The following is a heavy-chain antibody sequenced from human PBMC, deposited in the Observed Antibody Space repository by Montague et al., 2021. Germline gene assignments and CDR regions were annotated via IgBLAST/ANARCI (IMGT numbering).Heavy chain of an antibody. CDR3: ARSMRETLRVAMVVYAFDY. CDR2: IYYSGST. J-gene: IGHJ3*01. CDR1: GGSISGYY. Sequence: SETLSLTCTVSGGSISGYYWTWIRQPPGKGLEWIGYIYYSGSTNYNPSLKSRVTISEDTSKNQFSLKLSSVTAADTAVYYCARSMRETLRVAMVVYAFDYWGQGTMVTVSS. V-gene: IGHV4-59*13. D-gene: IGHD3-22*01.